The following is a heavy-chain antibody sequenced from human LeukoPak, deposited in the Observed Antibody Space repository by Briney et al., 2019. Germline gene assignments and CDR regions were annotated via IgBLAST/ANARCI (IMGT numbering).Heavy chain of an antibody. J-gene: IGHJ3*02. CDR3: AREGEAYCSSTSCYSASGAFDI. D-gene: IGHD2-2*01. V-gene: IGHV4-31*03. Sequence: SETLSLTCTVSGGSISSGGYYWRWIRQHPGKGLEWIVYIYYSGSTYYNPSLKSRVTISVDTSKNQFSLKLSSVTAADTAVYYCAREGEAYCSSTSCYSASGAFDIWGQGTMVTVSS. CDR1: GGSISSGGYY. CDR2: IYYSGST.